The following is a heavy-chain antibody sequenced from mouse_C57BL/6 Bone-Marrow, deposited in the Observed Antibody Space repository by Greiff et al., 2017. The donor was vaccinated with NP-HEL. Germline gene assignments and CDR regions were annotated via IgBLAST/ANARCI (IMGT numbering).Heavy chain of an antibody. Sequence: VQLQQSGAELARPGASVKLSCKASGYTFTSYGISWVKQRTGQGLEWIGEIYPRSGNTYYNEKFKGKATLTADKSSSTAYMELRSLTSEDSAVYFCARRGAGTGFADWGQGTLVTVSA. V-gene: IGHV1-81*01. CDR3: ARRGAGTGFAD. CDR2: IYPRSGNT. D-gene: IGHD4-1*01. CDR1: GYTFTSYG. J-gene: IGHJ3*01.